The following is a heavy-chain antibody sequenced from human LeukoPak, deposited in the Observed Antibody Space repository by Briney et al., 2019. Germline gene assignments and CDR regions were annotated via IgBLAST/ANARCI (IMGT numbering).Heavy chain of an antibody. Sequence: GGSLRLSCAASGFTFSSYAMHWVRQAPGKGLEYVSAISSNGGGTYYANSVKGRFTISRDNSKNTLYLQMGSLRAEDMAVYYCARGITYSSSWHGSDYFDYWGQGTLVTVSS. CDR1: GFTFSSYA. CDR3: ARGITYSSSWHGSDYFDY. D-gene: IGHD6-13*01. V-gene: IGHV3-64*01. CDR2: ISSNGGGT. J-gene: IGHJ4*02.